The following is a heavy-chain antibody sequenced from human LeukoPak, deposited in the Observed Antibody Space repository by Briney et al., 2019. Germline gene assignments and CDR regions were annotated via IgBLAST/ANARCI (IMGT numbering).Heavy chain of an antibody. CDR3: ARDDGRPPGYYYYGMDV. CDR1: GYTFTSYG. Sequence: ASVKVSCKASGYTFTSYGISWVRQAPGQGLEWMGWISAYNGNTNYAQKLQGRVTMTTDTSTSTAYMELRSLRSDDTAVYYCARDDGRPPGYYYYGMDVWGQGTTVTVSS. CDR2: ISAYNGNT. V-gene: IGHV1-18*01. J-gene: IGHJ6*02. D-gene: IGHD5-24*01.